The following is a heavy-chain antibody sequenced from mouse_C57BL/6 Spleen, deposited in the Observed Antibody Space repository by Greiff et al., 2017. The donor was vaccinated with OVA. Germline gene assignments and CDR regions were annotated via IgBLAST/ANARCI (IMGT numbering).Heavy chain of an antibody. CDR3: ARTDYGSSSFAY. V-gene: IGHV1-82*01. D-gene: IGHD1-1*01. CDR2: IYPGDGDT. J-gene: IGHJ3*01. Sequence: VKLMESGPELVKPGASVKISCKASGYAFSSSWMNWVKQRPGKGLEWIGRIYPGDGDTNYNGKFKGKATLTADKSSSTAYMQLSSLTSEDSAVYFCARTDYGSSSFAYWGQGTLVTVSA. CDR1: GYAFSSSW.